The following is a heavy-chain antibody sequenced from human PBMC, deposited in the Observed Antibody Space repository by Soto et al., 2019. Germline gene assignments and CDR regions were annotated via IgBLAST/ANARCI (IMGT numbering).Heavy chain of an antibody. D-gene: IGHD1-26*01. CDR1: GGTFSSYA. V-gene: IGHV1-69*13. Sequence: SVKVSCKASGGTFSSYAISWVRQAPGQGLEWMGGIIPIFGTANYEQKFQGRVTITADESTSTAYMELSSLRSEDTAVYYCARVGGGRYSGGYYYYYYGMDVWGQGTTVTVSS. CDR3: ARVGGGRYSGGYYYYYYGMDV. CDR2: IIPIFGTA. J-gene: IGHJ6*02.